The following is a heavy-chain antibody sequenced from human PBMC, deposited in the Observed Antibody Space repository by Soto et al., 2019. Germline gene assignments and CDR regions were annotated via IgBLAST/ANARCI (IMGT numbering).Heavy chain of an antibody. CDR1: VFTFSSYS. J-gene: IGHJ3*02. D-gene: IGHD6-13*01. V-gene: IGHV3-21*01. CDR3: AGDQEGAAGPSRI. Sequence: VGSLRLSCAASVFTFSSYSMNWVRQAPGKGLEWVSSISSSSSYIYYADSVKGRFTISRDNAKNSLYLQMNSLRAEDTAVYYCAGDQEGAAGPSRIWAHGTVVPVSS. CDR2: ISSSSSYI.